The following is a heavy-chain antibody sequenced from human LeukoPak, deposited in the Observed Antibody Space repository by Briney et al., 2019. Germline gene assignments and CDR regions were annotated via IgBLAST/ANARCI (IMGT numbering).Heavy chain of an antibody. CDR3: ARELAAAGTSDAFDI. D-gene: IGHD6-13*01. J-gene: IGHJ3*02. CDR1: GYTFTSYA. Sequence: ASVKVSCKASGYTFTSYAMNWVRQAPGQGLEWMGWINPNSGGTNYAQKFQGWVTMTRDTSISTAYMELSRLRSDDTAVYYCARELAAAGTSDAFDIWGQGTMVTVSS. V-gene: IGHV1-2*04. CDR2: INPNSGGT.